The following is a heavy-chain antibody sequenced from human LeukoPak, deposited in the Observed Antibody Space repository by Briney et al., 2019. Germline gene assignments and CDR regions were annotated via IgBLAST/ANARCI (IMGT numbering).Heavy chain of an antibody. CDR1: GGSISSYY. J-gene: IGHJ3*02. V-gene: IGHV4-59*08. D-gene: IGHD3-9*01. Sequence: PSETLSLTCTVSGGSISSYYWSWIRQPPGKGLEWIGYIYYSGSTNYNPSLKSRVTISVDTSNNQFSLKLSSVTAADTAVYYCARLLDDILTPHAFDIWGQGTMVTVSS. CDR2: IYYSGST. CDR3: ARLLDDILTPHAFDI.